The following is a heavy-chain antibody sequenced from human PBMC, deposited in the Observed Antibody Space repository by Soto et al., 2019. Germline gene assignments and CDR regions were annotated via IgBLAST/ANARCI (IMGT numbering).Heavy chain of an antibody. CDR3: ARAYYDYVWGSYRGSFDP. D-gene: IGHD3-16*02. V-gene: IGHV1-69*13. CDR1: GGTFSSYA. CDR2: IIPIFGTA. Sequence: ASVKVSCKASGGTFSSYAISWVRQAPGQGLEWMGGIIPIFGTANYAQKFQGRVTITADESTSTAYMELSSLRSEDTAVYYCARAYYDYVWGSYRGSFDPWGQGTLVTVSS. J-gene: IGHJ5*02.